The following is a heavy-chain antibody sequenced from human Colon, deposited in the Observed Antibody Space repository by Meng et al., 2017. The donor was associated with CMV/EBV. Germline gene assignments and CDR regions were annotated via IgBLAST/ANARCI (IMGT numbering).Heavy chain of an antibody. J-gene: IGHJ4*02. Sequence: QITLKEFGPTLVKPAQTLTLTCHFSGFSLNNYGVGVGWFRQPPGKAPEWLALIYWDDDKRYRSSLGNRLTLTHDASKNQVVLTMTDMDPIDTATYYCTHKSLPAAFFDYWSQGTLVIVSS. CDR3: THKSLPAAFFDY. CDR2: IYWDDDK. V-gene: IGHV2-5*02. CDR1: GFSLNNYGVG. D-gene: IGHD2-2*01.